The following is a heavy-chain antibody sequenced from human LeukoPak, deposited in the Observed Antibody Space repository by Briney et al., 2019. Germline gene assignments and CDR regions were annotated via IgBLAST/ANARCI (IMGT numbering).Heavy chain of an antibody. Sequence: SETLSLTCAVYGGSFSGYYWSWIRQPPGKGLEWIGEINHSGSTYYNPPLKSRVTISEDTSKNQFSLKLRSVTAADTAVCYCARGPRFGELLWHWFDPWGQGTLVTVSS. CDR3: ARGPRFGELLWHWFDP. J-gene: IGHJ5*02. V-gene: IGHV4-34*01. CDR2: INHSGST. CDR1: GGSFSGYY. D-gene: IGHD3-10*01.